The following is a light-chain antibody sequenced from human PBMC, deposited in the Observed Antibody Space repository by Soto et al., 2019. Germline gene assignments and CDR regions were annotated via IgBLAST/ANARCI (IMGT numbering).Light chain of an antibody. V-gene: IGKV1-5*01. CDR3: QEYYASCT. Sequence: DIQLTQSPSTLSASVGDRVTITCRASQGISNWLAWYQQKPGKAPKLLIYDASSLESGVPSRFSGSGSGTELTLTISSLQPDDFATYYCQEYYASCTFGQGTKVDIK. CDR1: QGISNW. J-gene: IGKJ2*02. CDR2: DAS.